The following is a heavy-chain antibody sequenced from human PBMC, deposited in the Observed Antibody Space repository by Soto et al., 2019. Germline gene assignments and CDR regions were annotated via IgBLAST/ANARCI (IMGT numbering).Heavy chain of an antibody. V-gene: IGHV1-8*01. D-gene: IGHD3-22*01. CDR1: GYTFTNYD. Sequence: QVQLVQSGAEVKKPGASVKVSCKASGYTFTNYDINWVRQATGQGLEGMGWMNANSGKTGYARKFQGRVAMTRNTSISTAYMELSSLRSEDTAVYYCARGTLLLETWVLDVWGQGTTVTVSS. J-gene: IGHJ6*02. CDR2: MNANSGKT. CDR3: ARGTLLLETWVLDV.